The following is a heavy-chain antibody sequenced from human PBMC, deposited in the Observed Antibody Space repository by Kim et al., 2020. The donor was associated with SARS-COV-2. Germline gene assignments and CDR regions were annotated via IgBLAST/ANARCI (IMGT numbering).Heavy chain of an antibody. Sequence: GGSLRLSCAASGFTFSYYSMNWVRQAPGKGLEWVSSITSSSSYIYHADSVKGRFAVSRDNAKNSLYLQMNSLRAEDTAVYYCSRDRTSSGLNDAFDIWGQGTMVTVSS. J-gene: IGHJ3*02. V-gene: IGHV3-21*01. CDR1: GFTFSYYS. CDR2: ITSSSSYI. D-gene: IGHD6-19*01. CDR3: SRDRTSSGLNDAFDI.